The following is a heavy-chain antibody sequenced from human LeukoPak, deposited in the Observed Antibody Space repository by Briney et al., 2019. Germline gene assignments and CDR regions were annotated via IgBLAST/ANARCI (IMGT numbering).Heavy chain of an antibody. CDR2: IGGDSCCA. Sequence: GGSLRLSCAASGFTFSSYAMTWVRQAPGKGLEWLSAIGGDSCCASYPDSVKGRFTISRDNSKNTLYLQMNSLRAEDTAVYFCAKRVTTVEPSVVDVWGRGTAVTVSS. V-gene: IGHV3-23*01. J-gene: IGHJ6*02. CDR3: AKRVTTVEPSVVDV. D-gene: IGHD4-23*01. CDR1: GFTFSSYA.